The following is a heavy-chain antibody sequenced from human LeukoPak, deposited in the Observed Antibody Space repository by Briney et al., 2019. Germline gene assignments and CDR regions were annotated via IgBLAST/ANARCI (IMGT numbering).Heavy chain of an antibody. CDR2: INHSGST. J-gene: IGHJ4*02. D-gene: IGHD5-18*01. CDR1: GGSFSGYY. CDR3: ASRRGYSYGFR. Sequence: SETLSLTCAVYGGSFSGYYWSWIRQPPGKGLEWIGEINHSGSTNYNPSLKSRVTISVDTSKNQFSLKLSSVTAADTAVYYCASRRGYSYGFRWGQGTLVTVSS. V-gene: IGHV4-34*01.